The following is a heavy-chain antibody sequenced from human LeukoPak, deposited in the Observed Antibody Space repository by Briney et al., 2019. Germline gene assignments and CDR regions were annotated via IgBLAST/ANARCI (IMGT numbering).Heavy chain of an antibody. CDR3: ARGVAGTLDY. CDR2: LNSDGSSI. J-gene: IGHJ4*02. V-gene: IGHV3-74*01. D-gene: IGHD6-19*01. CDR1: GFTFSSSW. Sequence: QTGGSLRLSCAASGFTFSSSWMHWVRQVPGKGLVWVSRLNSDGSSINYADSVKGQFTISRDNAENTLYLQMNSLRVEDTAVYYCARGVAGTLDYWGQGTLVTVSS.